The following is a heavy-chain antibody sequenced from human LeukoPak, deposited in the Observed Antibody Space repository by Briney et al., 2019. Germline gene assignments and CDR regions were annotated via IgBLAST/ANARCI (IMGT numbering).Heavy chain of an antibody. V-gene: IGHV4-59*01. Sequence: PSETLSLTYTVSGGSISSYYWSWIRQPPGKGLEWVGYIYYSGSTNYNPSLKSRVTISVDTSKNQFSLKLSSVTAADTAVYYCARGQQLVKKAFDIWGQGTMVTVSS. CDR2: IYYSGST. CDR3: ARGQQLVKKAFDI. J-gene: IGHJ3*02. D-gene: IGHD6-13*01. CDR1: GGSISSYY.